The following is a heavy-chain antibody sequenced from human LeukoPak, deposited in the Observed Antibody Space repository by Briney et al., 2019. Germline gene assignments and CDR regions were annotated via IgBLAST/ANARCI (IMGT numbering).Heavy chain of an antibody. J-gene: IGHJ6*03. Sequence: PSETLSLTCTVSGDSISGFYWSWIRQPAGKGLQWIGRISTSGSTNYNPSLKSRVTMSVDRSTNEFSLTVRSVTAVDTALYYCARGLPSYGDYVDYYFYMDVWGKGTTVTVSS. V-gene: IGHV4-4*07. CDR2: ISTSGST. CDR1: GDSISGFY. D-gene: IGHD4-17*01. CDR3: ARGLPSYGDYVDYYFYMDV.